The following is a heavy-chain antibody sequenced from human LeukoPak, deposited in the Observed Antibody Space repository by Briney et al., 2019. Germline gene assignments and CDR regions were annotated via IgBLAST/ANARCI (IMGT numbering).Heavy chain of an antibody. CDR3: ARQANYYDSSGYLDY. V-gene: IGHV3-66*04. CDR2: IYSGGST. J-gene: IGHJ4*02. CDR1: GFTFSSYG. D-gene: IGHD3-22*01. Sequence: PGGSLRLSCAASGFTFSSYGMHWVRQAPGKGLEWVSVIYSGGSTYYADSVKGRFTISRDNSKNTLYLQMNSLRAEDTAVYYCARQANYYDSSGYLDYWGQGTLVTVSS.